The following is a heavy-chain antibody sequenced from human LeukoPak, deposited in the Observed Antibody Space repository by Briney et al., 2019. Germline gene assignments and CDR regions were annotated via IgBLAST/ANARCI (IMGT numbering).Heavy chain of an antibody. Sequence: ASVKVSCKASGYTFTGYYMHWVRRAPGQGLEWMGWINPNSGGTNYAQKFQGRVTMTRDTSISTAYMELSRLRSDDTAVYYCARLTVTTYYRDVDVWGKGTTVTVSS. D-gene: IGHD4-17*01. CDR3: ARLTVTTYYRDVDV. V-gene: IGHV1-2*02. CDR1: GYTFTGYY. J-gene: IGHJ6*04. CDR2: INPNSGGT.